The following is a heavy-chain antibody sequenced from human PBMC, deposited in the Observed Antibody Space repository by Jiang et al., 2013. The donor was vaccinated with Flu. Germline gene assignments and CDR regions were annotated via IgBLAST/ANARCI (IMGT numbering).Heavy chain of an antibody. Sequence: KKPGASVKVSCKASGYTFTGYYMHWVRQAPGQGLEWMGWINPNSGGTNYAQKFQGWVTMTRDTSISTAYMELSRLRSDDTAVYYCAGDRVETAAGPDAFDIWGQGTMVTVSS. CDR1: GYTFTGYY. CDR2: INPNSGGT. V-gene: IGHV1-2*04. D-gene: IGHD5-24*01. J-gene: IGHJ3*02. CDR3: AGDRVETAAGPDAFDI.